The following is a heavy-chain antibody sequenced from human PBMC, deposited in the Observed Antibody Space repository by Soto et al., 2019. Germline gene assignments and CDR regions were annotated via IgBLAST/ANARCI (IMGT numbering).Heavy chain of an antibody. CDR2: ISGSGGST. Sequence: EVQLLESGGGLVQPGGSLRLSCAASGFTFSSYAMSWVRQAPGKGREWVSAISGSGGSTYYADSVKGRFTISRDNSKNTLYLQMNSLRAEDTAVDYCAKDFRYSSSWWFDYWGQGTLVTVSS. D-gene: IGHD6-13*01. V-gene: IGHV3-23*01. J-gene: IGHJ4*02. CDR1: GFTFSSYA. CDR3: AKDFRYSSSWWFDY.